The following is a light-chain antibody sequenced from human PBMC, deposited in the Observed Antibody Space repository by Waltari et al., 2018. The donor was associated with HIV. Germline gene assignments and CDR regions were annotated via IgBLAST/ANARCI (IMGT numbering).Light chain of an antibody. J-gene: IGKJ2*01. CDR1: QSISTF. CDR2: GTS. CDR3: QQSYRAPYT. V-gene: IGKV1-39*01. Sequence: DIQMTQFPSSLSASVGDTITITCRASQSISTFLIWYQQIPGKAPKLLIYGTSTLQGDVPSRFSGSGSGTDFTLTVSSLQPEDFATYYCQQSYRAPYTFGQGTKLEIK.